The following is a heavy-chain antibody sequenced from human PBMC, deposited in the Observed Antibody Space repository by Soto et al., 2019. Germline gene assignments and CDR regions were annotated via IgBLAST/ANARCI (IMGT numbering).Heavy chain of an antibody. CDR1: GGSISSYY. CDR3: AYHSTEGAHLVSLDA. J-gene: IGHJ6*04. Sequence: SETLSLTCTVSGGSISSYYWSWIRQPPGKGLEWIGNTHYSGSTNYNPSLKSRITISVDTSKNQFSLKLSSVAAADTAVYYCAYHSTEGAHLVSLDAWGKGAPVTVSS. V-gene: IGHV4-59*08. CDR2: THYSGST. D-gene: IGHD6-13*01.